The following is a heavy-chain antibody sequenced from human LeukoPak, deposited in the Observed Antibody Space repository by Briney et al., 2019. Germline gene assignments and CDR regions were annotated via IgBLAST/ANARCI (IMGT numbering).Heavy chain of an antibody. CDR3: ARDWGNSLSIYYIDV. CDR2: INPNSGGT. Sequence: ASVKVSCKASGYTFTGYYMHWVRQAPGQGLEWMGWINPNSGGTNYAQKFQGRVTMTRDTSISTAYMELSRLRSDDTAVYYCARDWGNSLSIYYIDVWGKGTTVTVSS. D-gene: IGHD3-16*01. CDR1: GYTFTGYY. J-gene: IGHJ6*03. V-gene: IGHV1-2*02.